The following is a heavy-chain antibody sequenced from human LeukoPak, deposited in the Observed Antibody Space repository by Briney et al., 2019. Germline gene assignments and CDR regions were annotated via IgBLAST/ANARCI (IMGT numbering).Heavy chain of an antibody. CDR2: TYYRSKWYN. CDR3: ARDLGSIAAVFDY. V-gene: IGHV6-1*01. D-gene: IGHD6-13*01. Sequence: SQTLSLTCAISVDSVSSNSAAWNWIRQSPSSSLEWLARTYYRSKWYNDYAVSVKSRITVNPDTSKNQFSLQLNSVTPEDTAVYYCARDLGSIAAVFDYWGQGSLVTVSS. CDR1: VDSVSSNSAA. J-gene: IGHJ4*02.